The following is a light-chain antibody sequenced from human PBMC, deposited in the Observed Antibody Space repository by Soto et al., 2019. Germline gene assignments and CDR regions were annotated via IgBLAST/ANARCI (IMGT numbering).Light chain of an antibody. V-gene: IGLV1-47*02. CDR2: TND. J-gene: IGLJ1*01. CDR1: FSNIGSNY. Sequence: QSVLTQPPSASGTPGQRVTISCSGRFSNIGSNYVYWYQQLPGTAPKLLIFTNDQRTSGVPGRFSGSKSGTSASLAISGLRSEDEADYYCSSYAGSNNFDVFGTGTKVTVL. CDR3: SSYAGSNNFDV.